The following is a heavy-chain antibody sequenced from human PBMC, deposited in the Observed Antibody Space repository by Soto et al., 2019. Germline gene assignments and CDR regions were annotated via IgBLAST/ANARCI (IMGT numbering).Heavy chain of an antibody. CDR3: AREIGSTTSPYHYDY. Sequence: QVQLQQSGPGLVRPSETLSLTCSVSGASISTYSWSWIRQPAGKGLEWIGRFYNSENTYYNPSLRSRVTLSVDTSKNHFSLKLSSVTAADTAMYYCAREIGSTTSPYHYDYWGQGTLVTVSS. J-gene: IGHJ4*02. D-gene: IGHD2-2*01. CDR2: FYNSENT. V-gene: IGHV4-4*07. CDR1: GASISTYS.